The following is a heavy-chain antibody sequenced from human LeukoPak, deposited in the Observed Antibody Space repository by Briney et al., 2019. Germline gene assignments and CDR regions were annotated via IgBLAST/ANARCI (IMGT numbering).Heavy chain of an antibody. V-gene: IGHV4-4*07. Sequence: SETLSLTCTVSGGSISSCYWSWIRQPAGKGLEWIGRIYTSGSTNYNPSLKSRVTMSVDTSKNQFSLKLSSVTAADTAVYYCASDSGYDSAYYHYGMDVWGQGTTVTVSS. CDR2: IYTSGST. J-gene: IGHJ6*02. D-gene: IGHD5-12*01. CDR1: GGSISSCY. CDR3: ASDSGYDSAYYHYGMDV.